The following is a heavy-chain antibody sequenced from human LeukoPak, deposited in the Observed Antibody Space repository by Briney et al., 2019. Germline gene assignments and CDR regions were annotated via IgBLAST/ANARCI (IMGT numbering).Heavy chain of an antibody. CDR2: ISGSGGST. CDR3: ARLIVPAAGVFRGYFDL. J-gene: IGHJ2*01. D-gene: IGHD2-2*01. CDR1: GFTFSSYA. V-gene: IGHV3-23*01. Sequence: GGPLRLSCAASGFTFSSYAMSWVRQAPGKGLEWVSAISGSGGSTYYADSVKGRFTISRDNSKNTLYLQMNSLRAEDTAVYYCARLIVPAAGVFRGYFDLWGRGTLVTVSS.